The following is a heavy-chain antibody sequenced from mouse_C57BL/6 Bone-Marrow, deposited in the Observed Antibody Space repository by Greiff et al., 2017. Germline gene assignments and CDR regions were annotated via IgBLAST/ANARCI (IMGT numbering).Heavy chain of an antibody. D-gene: IGHD1-1*01. J-gene: IGHJ1*03. Sequence: QVQLQQPGAELVKPGASVKMSCKASGYTFTSYWITWVKQRPGQGLEWIGDIYPGSGSTNYNEKFKSKATLTVDTSSSTAYMQRSSLTSEDSAVYYCARAPDYYGSSWYFDVWGTGTTVTVSS. CDR2: IYPGSGST. V-gene: IGHV1-55*01. CDR1: GYTFTSYW. CDR3: ARAPDYYGSSWYFDV.